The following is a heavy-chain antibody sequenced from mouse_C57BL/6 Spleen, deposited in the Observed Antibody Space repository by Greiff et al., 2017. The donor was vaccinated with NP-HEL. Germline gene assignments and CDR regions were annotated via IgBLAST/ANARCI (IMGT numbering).Heavy chain of an antibody. CDR3: ARDRYYYGSSDYFDY. CDR1: GFTFSSYA. D-gene: IGHD1-1*01. CDR2: ISDGGSYT. V-gene: IGHV5-4*01. Sequence: EVKLQESGGGLVKPGGSLKLSCAASGFTFSSYAMSWVRQTPEKRLEWVATISDGGSYTYYPDNVKGRFTISRDNAKNNLYLQMSHLKSEDTAMYYCARDRYYYGSSDYFDYWGQGTTLTVSS. J-gene: IGHJ2*01.